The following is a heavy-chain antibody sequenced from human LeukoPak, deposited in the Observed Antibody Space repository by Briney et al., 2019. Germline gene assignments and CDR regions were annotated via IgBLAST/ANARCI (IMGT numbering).Heavy chain of an antibody. CDR2: IYSGGST. J-gene: IGHJ6*02. CDR1: GFTVSSNY. Sequence: PGGSLRLSCAASGFTVSSNYMSWVRQAPGKGLEWVSVIYSGGSTYYADSVKGRFTISRDSSKNTLYLQMNSLRAEDTAVYYCARDSPDSGYETYYYYGMDVWGQGTTVTVSS. V-gene: IGHV3-66*01. CDR3: ARDSPDSGYETYYYYGMDV. D-gene: IGHD5-12*01.